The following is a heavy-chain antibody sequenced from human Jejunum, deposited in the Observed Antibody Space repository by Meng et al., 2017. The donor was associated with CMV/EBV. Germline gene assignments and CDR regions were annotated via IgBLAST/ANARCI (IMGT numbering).Heavy chain of an antibody. CDR1: GYTLGSYG. V-gene: IGHV1-18*01. Sequence: QVQLVQSWSVLKKAVASLMVSCEASGYTLGSYGICWVRQAPGQGLEWMGWFVNYVDTYPAPKFQGRVTMTTDTHTNTAFMELRSLTSDDTAVYYCASGTPGRSYCDYWGQGTLVTVSS. CDR2: FVNYVDT. J-gene: IGHJ4*02. CDR3: ASGTPGRSYCDY. D-gene: IGHD2-15*01.